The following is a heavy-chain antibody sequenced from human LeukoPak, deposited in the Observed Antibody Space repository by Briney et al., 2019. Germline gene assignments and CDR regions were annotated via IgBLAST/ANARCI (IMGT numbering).Heavy chain of an antibody. J-gene: IGHJ4*02. CDR2: IYHSGST. D-gene: IGHD5-12*01. Sequence: SETLSLTCTVSGYSITSGYFWGWIRQPPGKGLEWIGSIYHSGSTYYNPSLKSRVTISVDTSRNQFSLKLISVTAADTAMYYCAKSRGYGLIDYWGQGTLVTVSS. V-gene: IGHV4-38-2*02. CDR3: AKSRGYGLIDY. CDR1: GYSITSGYF.